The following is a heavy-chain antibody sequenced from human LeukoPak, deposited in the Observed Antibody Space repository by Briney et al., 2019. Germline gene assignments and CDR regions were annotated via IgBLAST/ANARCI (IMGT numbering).Heavy chain of an antibody. D-gene: IGHD3-22*01. V-gene: IGHV1-3*01. CDR2: INAGNGNT. J-gene: IGHJ4*02. CDR3: AREGDSSGYYFFDY. CDR1: GYTFTSYA. Sequence: ASVKVSCKASGYTFTSYAMHWVRLAPGQRLEWMGWINAGNGNTKYSQKFQGRVTITRDTSASTAYMELSSLRSEDTAVYYCAREGDSSGYYFFDYWGQGTLVTVSS.